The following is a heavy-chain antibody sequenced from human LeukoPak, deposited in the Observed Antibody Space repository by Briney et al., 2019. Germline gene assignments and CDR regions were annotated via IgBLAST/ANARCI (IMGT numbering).Heavy chain of an antibody. Sequence: ASVKVSCKASGYTFSNYGFSWVRQAPGQGLEWMGWMNPNSGNTGYAQKFQGRVTITRNTSISTAYMELSSLRSEDTAVYYCARNLNPRRFDPWGQGTLVTVSS. CDR1: GYTFSNYG. D-gene: IGHD1-14*01. J-gene: IGHJ5*02. CDR2: MNPNSGNT. V-gene: IGHV1-8*03. CDR3: ARNLNPRRFDP.